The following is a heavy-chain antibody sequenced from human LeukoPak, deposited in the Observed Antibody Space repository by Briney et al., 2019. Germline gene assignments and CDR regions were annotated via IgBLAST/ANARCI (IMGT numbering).Heavy chain of an antibody. CDR2: IYSGGST. D-gene: IGHD4-17*01. Sequence: AGGSLRLSCAASGFTVSSNYMSWVRQAPGKGLEGVSVIYSGGSTYYAASVKGRFTISRDNSKNTLDLQMNSLRAEDTAVYYCARHDYGYYSYYMDVWGKGTPVTDSS. CDR1: GFTVSSNY. CDR3: ARHDYGYYSYYMDV. V-gene: IGHV3-53*01. J-gene: IGHJ6*03.